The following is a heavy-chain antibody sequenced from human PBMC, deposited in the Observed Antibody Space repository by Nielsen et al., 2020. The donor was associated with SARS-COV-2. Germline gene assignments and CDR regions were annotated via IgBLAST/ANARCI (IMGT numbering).Heavy chain of an antibody. CDR1: GFTFDDYA. V-gene: IGHV3-9*01. J-gene: IGHJ4*02. D-gene: IGHD5-18*01. Sequence: SLKISCAASGFTFDDYAMHWVRQAPGKGLEWVSGISWNSGSIGYADSVKGRFTISRDNAKNSLYLQINSLRAEDTALYYCAKDLGYSYGFDYWGQGTLVTVSS. CDR3: AKDLGYSYGFDY. CDR2: ISWNSGSI.